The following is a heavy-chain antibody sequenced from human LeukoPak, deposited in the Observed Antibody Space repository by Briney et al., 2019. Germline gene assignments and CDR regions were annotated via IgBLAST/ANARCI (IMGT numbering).Heavy chain of an antibody. J-gene: IGHJ4*02. CDR2: ISSSSDTI. Sequence: GGSLRLSCAASGFTFSSYSMNWVRQATGKGLEWVSYISSSSDTIYYADSVKGRFTISRDNAKRSLCLQMNSLRDEDTAVYYCARDPASGGFDSWGQGILVTVSS. D-gene: IGHD2-15*01. CDR1: GFTFSSYS. CDR3: ARDPASGGFDS. V-gene: IGHV3-48*02.